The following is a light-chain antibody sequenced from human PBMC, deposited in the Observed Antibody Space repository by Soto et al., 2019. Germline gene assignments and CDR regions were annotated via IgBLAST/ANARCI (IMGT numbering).Light chain of an antibody. Sequence: DIVLPQSPGTLSLSPGEGATLSCRASQSISSSYLAWYQQKPGQAPRLLIYGASSRATGIRDRFSGSGSGTDFTLTISRLGPEDFAVYYCQQYGSSPPITFGQGTRLEIK. J-gene: IGKJ5*01. CDR3: QQYGSSPPIT. V-gene: IGKV3-20*01. CDR1: QSISSSY. CDR2: GAS.